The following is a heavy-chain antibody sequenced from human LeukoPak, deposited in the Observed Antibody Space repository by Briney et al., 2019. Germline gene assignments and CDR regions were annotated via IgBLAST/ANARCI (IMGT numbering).Heavy chain of an antibody. Sequence: PSETLSLTCAVSGGSISSYYWSWIRQPAGKGLEWIGRIYTSGSTNYNPSLKSRVTMSVDTSKNQFSLKLSSVTAADTAVYYCARDHCSGGSCSNYWYFDLWGRGTLVTVSS. V-gene: IGHV4-4*07. J-gene: IGHJ2*01. CDR2: IYTSGST. D-gene: IGHD2-15*01. CDR3: ARDHCSGGSCSNYWYFDL. CDR1: GGSISSYY.